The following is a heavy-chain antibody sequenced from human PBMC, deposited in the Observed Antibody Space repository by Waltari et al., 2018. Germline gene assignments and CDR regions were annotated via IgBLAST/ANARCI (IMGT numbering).Heavy chain of an antibody. D-gene: IGHD1-26*01. J-gene: IGHJ4*02. CDR1: GFSFSNSA. CDR2: NVVANGNT. V-gene: IGHV1-58*01. Sequence: QMQMVQSGPEVKKPGTSVKVSCKASGFSFSNSAVQWVRQARGQRIEWIGRNVVANGNTNYAQKFQERVTIARDTSTRTGYMELSSLTSEDTAIYYCAAAEISGSYYAFDYWAQGALVTVSS. CDR3: AAAEISGSYYAFDY.